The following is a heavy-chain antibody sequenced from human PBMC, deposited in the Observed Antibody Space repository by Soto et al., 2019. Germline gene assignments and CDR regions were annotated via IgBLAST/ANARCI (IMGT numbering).Heavy chain of an antibody. D-gene: IGHD3-22*01. V-gene: IGHV4-34*01. J-gene: IGHJ4*02. CDR3: ARGMSYYDSSGYPAHFDY. CDR1: GGSFSGYY. CDR2: INHSGST. Sequence: PSETLSLTCAVYGGSFSGYYWSWIRQPPGKGLEWIGEINHSGSTNYNPSLKSQVTISVDTSKNQFSLKLSSVTAADTAVYYCARGMSYYDSSGYPAHFDYWGQGTLVTVSS.